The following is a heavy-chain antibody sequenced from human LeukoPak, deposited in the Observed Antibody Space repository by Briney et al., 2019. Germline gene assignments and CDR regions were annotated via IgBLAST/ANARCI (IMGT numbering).Heavy chain of an antibody. Sequence: PGGSLRLSCAASGFTVSSNYMSWVRQAPGKGLEWVSVIYSGGSTYYADSVKGRFTISRDNAKNSLYLQMNSLRAEDTAVYYCARDQGSGWSDYMDVWGKGTTVTVSS. V-gene: IGHV3-53*01. D-gene: IGHD6-19*01. CDR2: IYSGGST. J-gene: IGHJ6*03. CDR1: GFTVSSNY. CDR3: ARDQGSGWSDYMDV.